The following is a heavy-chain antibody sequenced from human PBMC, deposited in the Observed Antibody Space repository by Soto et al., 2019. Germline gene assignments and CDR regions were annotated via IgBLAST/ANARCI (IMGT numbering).Heavy chain of an antibody. Sequence: GGSLRLSCAASGFTFDDYTMHWVRQAPGKGLEWVSLISWDGGSTYYADSVKGRFTISRDNSKNSLYLQMNSLRTEDTALYYCAKDRSYDNYGMDVWGQGTTVTVSS. CDR2: ISWDGGST. CDR1: GFTFDDYT. V-gene: IGHV3-43*01. D-gene: IGHD3-22*01. CDR3: AKDRSYDNYGMDV. J-gene: IGHJ6*02.